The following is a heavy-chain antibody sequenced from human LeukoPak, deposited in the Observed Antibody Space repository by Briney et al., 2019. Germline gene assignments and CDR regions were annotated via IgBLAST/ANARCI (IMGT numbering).Heavy chain of an antibody. CDR3: ARHSRSGYIGYENAFDI. D-gene: IGHD5-12*01. CDR2: GYYSGST. CDR1: GGSISSSSYY. J-gene: IGHJ3*02. V-gene: IGHV4-39*01. Sequence: SETLSLTCTVSGGSISSSSYYWGWIRQPPGKGLEWIGSGYYSGSTYYNPSLKTRITMSVDTSKNQFSLKLNSVTAADTGIYYCARHSRSGYIGYENAFDIWGQGTMVTVSS.